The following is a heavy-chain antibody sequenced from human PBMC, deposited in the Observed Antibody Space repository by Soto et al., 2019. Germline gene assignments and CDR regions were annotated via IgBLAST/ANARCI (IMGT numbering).Heavy chain of an antibody. CDR3: ARGRRGYDFWSGSVWFDP. V-gene: IGHV4-34*01. CDR1: GGSFSGYY. Sequence: QVQLQQWGAGLLKPSETLSLTCAVYGGSFSGYYWSWIRQPPGKGLEWIGEINHSGSTNYNPSLKSRVTISVDTSKNQFSLKLSSVTAADTAVYYCARGRRGYDFWSGSVWFDPWGQGTLVTVSS. J-gene: IGHJ5*02. D-gene: IGHD3-3*01. CDR2: INHSGST.